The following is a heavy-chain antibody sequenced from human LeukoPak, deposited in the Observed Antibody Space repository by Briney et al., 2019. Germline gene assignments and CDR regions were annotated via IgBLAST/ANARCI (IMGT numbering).Heavy chain of an antibody. CDR3: ARGKLLEWLSHSYYYYGMDV. Sequence: SETLSPTCAVYGGSFSGYYWSWIRQPPGKGLEWIGEINHSGSTNYNPSLKSRVTISVDTSKNQFSLKLSSVTAADTAVYYCARGKLLEWLSHSYYYYGMDVWGQGTTVTVSS. J-gene: IGHJ6*02. CDR1: GGSFSGYY. CDR2: INHSGST. V-gene: IGHV4-34*01. D-gene: IGHD3-3*01.